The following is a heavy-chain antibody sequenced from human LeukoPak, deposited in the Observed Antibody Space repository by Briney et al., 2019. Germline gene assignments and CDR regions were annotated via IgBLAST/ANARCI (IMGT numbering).Heavy chain of an antibody. J-gene: IGHJ5*02. Sequence: GESLKISCKGSGYSFSNCWIGGVRQRPGKGLEWMEIIYLGDSDTRYSPSFPGQVTISADKSISTAYLQWSSLKASDTAMYYCAREVAVSETHYIRSYNCFDPWGQGTLVTVSS. D-gene: IGHD6-19*01. CDR3: AREVAVSETHYIRSYNCFDP. CDR2: IYLGDSDT. V-gene: IGHV5-51*01. CDR1: GYSFSNCW.